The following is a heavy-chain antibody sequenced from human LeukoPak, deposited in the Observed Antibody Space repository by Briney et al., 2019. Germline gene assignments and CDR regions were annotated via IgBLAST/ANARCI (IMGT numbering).Heavy chain of an antibody. Sequence: PSETLPLTCAVSGGSLSAYIWSWIRQTPGKGLEWIGYFYHSGDTRFSPSLTGRVTISLDTSKNQFSLKLTSVTTADTAVYYCARSLYSGGGHYYFDYWGQGIQVTVSS. CDR1: GGSLSAYI. CDR2: FYHSGDT. D-gene: IGHD3-10*01. CDR3: ARSLYSGGGHYYFDY. V-gene: IGHV4-59*01. J-gene: IGHJ4*02.